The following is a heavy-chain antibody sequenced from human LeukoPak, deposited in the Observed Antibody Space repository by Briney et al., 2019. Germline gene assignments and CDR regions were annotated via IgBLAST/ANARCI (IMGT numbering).Heavy chain of an antibody. CDR2: IWYDGSNK. J-gene: IGHJ4*02. Sequence: PGRSLRLSCAASGFTFSSYGMHWVRQAPGQGLEWVAVIWYDGSNKYYADSVKGRFTISRDNSKNTLYLQMNSLRAEDTAVYYCARDEGYVDYWGQGTLVTVSS. V-gene: IGHV3-33*01. CDR1: GFTFSSYG. CDR3: ARDEGYVDY.